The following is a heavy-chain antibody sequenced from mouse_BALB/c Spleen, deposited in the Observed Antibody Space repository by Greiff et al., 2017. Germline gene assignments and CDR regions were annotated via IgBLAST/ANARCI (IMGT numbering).Heavy chain of an antibody. CDR3: VRLREDYFDY. V-gene: IGHV10-1*02. J-gene: IGHJ2*01. CDR1: GFTFNTYA. D-gene: IGHD1-1*01. Sequence: EVQVVESGGGLVQPKGSLKLSCAASGFTFNTYAMNWVRQAPGKGLEWVARIRSKSNNYATYYADSVKDRFTISRDDSQSMLYLQMNNLKTEDTAMYYCVRLREDYFDYWGQGTTLTVSS. CDR2: IRSKSNNYAT.